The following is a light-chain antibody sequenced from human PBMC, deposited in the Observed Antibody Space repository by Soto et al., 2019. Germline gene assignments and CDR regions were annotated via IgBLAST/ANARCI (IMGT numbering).Light chain of an antibody. Sequence: QPVLTQPPSVCGTPGQRVTISCSGTSANIGGNTVNWYQQLPGTAPKLLIYSNNQRPSGDPDRFSGAKSGTSASLAISGLQSEDEADYYCAAWDDSLNGVVFGGGTKVTVL. CDR3: AAWDDSLNGVV. CDR2: SNN. V-gene: IGLV1-44*01. J-gene: IGLJ2*01. CDR1: SANIGGNT.